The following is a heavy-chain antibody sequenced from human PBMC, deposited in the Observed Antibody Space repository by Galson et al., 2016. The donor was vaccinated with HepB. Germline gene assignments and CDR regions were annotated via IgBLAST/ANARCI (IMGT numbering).Heavy chain of an antibody. D-gene: IGHD2-2*01. V-gene: IGHV3-64D*08. CDR2: VTGDGDAA. CDR1: GFIFSNHA. Sequence: SLRLSCAASGFIFSNHAMMWVRQAPGKGLEYVSSVTGDGDAAYYADSVKGRFTISRDNSKNTLYLQMSSLRAEDTAVYYCARAPVTSTTCCYYFDYWGQGTLVTVSS. CDR3: ARAPVTSTTCCYYFDY. J-gene: IGHJ4*01.